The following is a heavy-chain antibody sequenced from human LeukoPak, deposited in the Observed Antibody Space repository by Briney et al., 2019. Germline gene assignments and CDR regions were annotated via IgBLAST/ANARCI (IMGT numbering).Heavy chain of an antibody. J-gene: IGHJ6*02. CDR1: GGSISSYY. Sequence: PSETLSLTCTVSGGSISSYYWSWIRQPPGKGLEWIGCIYYTGSTNYNPSLKSRVTISVDTSKNHFSLKLTSVTAADTAFYFCARGGDSSGYPYYYAMDVWGQGTTVTVSS. CDR2: IYYTGST. D-gene: IGHD3-22*01. V-gene: IGHV4-59*12. CDR3: ARGGDSSGYPYYYAMDV.